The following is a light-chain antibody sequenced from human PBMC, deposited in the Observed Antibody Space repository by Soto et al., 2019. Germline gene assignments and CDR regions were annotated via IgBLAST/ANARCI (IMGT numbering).Light chain of an antibody. CDR1: SSNIGAGYD. V-gene: IGLV1-40*01. J-gene: IGLJ2*01. CDR3: QSYDRSLSGVV. CDR2: GNT. Sequence: QPVLTQPPSVSGAPGQRVTISCTGSSSNIGAGYDVHWYQQLPGTVPKLLIYGNTNRPSGVPDRFSGSKSGTSASLAITGLQAEDEADYYCQSYDRSLSGVVFGGGTKLTVL.